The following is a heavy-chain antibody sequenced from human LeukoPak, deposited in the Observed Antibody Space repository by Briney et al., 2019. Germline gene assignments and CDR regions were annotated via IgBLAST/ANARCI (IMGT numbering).Heavy chain of an antibody. J-gene: IGHJ4*02. CDR3: ARRSYGTDYFDY. V-gene: IGHV4-59*08. Sequence: SETLSLTCTVSGGSINSYYWNWIRQPPGKGLEWIGDIYYSGSTNYNPSLKSRVTISVDTSKNQFSLKLSSVTAADTAVYYCARRSYGTDYFDYWGQGTLVTVSS. CDR1: GGSINSYY. CDR2: IYYSGST. D-gene: IGHD5-18*01.